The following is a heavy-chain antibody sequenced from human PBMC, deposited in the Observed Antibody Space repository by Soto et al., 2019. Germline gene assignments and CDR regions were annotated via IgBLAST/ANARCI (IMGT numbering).Heavy chain of an antibody. Sequence: QVQLQESGPGLVKPSGTLSLTCAVSGGSISSSNWWSWVRQPPGKGLEWIGEIYHSGSTNYNPSLKSRVTISVDKSKNQFSLKLSSVTAADTAVYYCARDPVSRVVRGFIFYYYYGMDVWGQGTTVTVSS. CDR1: GGSISSSNW. CDR3: ARDPVSRVVRGFIFYYYYGMDV. D-gene: IGHD3-10*01. J-gene: IGHJ6*02. CDR2: IYHSGST. V-gene: IGHV4-4*02.